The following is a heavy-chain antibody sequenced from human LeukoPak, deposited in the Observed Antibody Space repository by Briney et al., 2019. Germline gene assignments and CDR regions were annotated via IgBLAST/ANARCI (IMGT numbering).Heavy chain of an antibody. V-gene: IGHV3-33*06. D-gene: IGHD1-26*01. J-gene: IGHJ1*01. CDR2: IWYDGSNK. CDR1: GFTFSSYG. CDR3: AKADSGSYDSFQH. Sequence: GGSLRLSCAASGFTFSSYGTHWVRQAPGKGLEWVAVIWYDGSNKYNADSVKGRFTISRDNSKNTLYLQMNSLRAEDTAVYYCAKADSGSYDSFQHWGQGTLVTVSS.